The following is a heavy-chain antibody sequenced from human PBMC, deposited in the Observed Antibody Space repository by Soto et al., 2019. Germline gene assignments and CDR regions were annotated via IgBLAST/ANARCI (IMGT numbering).Heavy chain of an antibody. D-gene: IGHD5-18*01. CDR1: GFTFDDYT. V-gene: IGHV3-43*01. Sequence: LRLSCAASGFTFDDYTMHWVRQAPGKGLEWVSLISWDGGSTYYADSVKGRFTISRDNSKNSLYLQMNSLRTEDTALYYCAKDSGYSYYYYGMDVWGRGTTVTVSS. CDR3: AKDSGYSYYYYGMDV. J-gene: IGHJ6*02. CDR2: ISWDGGST.